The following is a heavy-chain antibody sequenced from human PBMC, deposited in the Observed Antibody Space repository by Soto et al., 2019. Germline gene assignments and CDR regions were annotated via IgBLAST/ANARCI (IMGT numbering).Heavy chain of an antibody. J-gene: IGHJ6*02. CDR3: ARTGSYFGYYYYCMDV. Sequence: SETLSLTCTVSGGSISSGGYYWSWIRPHPGKGLEWIGYIYYSGSTYYNPSLKSRVTISVDTYKNQFSLKLSSVTAADKAVYYCARTGSYFGYYYYCMDVWGQGTTVTVSS. D-gene: IGHD3-10*01. CDR1: GGSISSGGYY. V-gene: IGHV4-31*03. CDR2: IYYSGST.